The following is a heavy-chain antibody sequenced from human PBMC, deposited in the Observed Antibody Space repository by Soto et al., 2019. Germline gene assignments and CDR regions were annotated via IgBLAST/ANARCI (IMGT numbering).Heavy chain of an antibody. Sequence: QLQLQESGSGLVRPSQTLSLTCAVSGGSISSGGYSWNWIRQPPGKGLEWIGYIYHSGSTIYNPSLKSRVTISVDKSKNQFALKLSSVTTADTAVYYCARDNLEGNWFDPWGQGTLVTVST. CDR1: GGSISSGGYS. CDR2: IYHSGST. J-gene: IGHJ5*02. CDR3: ARDNLEGNWFDP. V-gene: IGHV4-30-2*01.